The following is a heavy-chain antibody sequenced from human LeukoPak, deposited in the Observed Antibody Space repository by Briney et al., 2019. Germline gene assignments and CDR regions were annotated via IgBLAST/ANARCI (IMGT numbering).Heavy chain of an antibody. CDR1: GFTFSRYA. J-gene: IGHJ4*02. V-gene: IGHV3-23*01. CDR2: ISGSGGST. Sequence: PGGSLRLSCAASGFTFSRYAMSWVRQAPGKGLEWVSAISGSGGSTYYADSVKGRFTISRDNSKNTLYLQMNSLRAEDTAVYYCAKVEIRNYYDSSGYSAFDYWGQGTLVTVSS. D-gene: IGHD3-22*01. CDR3: AKVEIRNYYDSSGYSAFDY.